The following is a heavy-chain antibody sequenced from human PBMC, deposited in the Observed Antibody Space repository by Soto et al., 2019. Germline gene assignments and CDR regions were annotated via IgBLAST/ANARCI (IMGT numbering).Heavy chain of an antibody. CDR1: GFTFSSYA. CDR3: AKSLLSSGWYGY. Sequence: GGSLRLSCAASGFTFSSYAMSWVRQAPGKGLKWVSAISGSGGSTYYADSVKGRFTISRDNSKNTLYLQMNSLRAEDTAVYYCAKSLLSSGWYGYWGQGTLGTVSS. CDR2: ISGSGGST. J-gene: IGHJ4*02. D-gene: IGHD6-19*01. V-gene: IGHV3-23*01.